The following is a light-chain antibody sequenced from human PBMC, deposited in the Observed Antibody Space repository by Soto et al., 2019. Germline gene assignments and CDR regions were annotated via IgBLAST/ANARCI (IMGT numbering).Light chain of an antibody. CDR3: QQRHQLRT. Sequence: VLTQSPATLSLSPGERATLSCRASQSVSNYLAWYQQRPGQAPRLLIYHASTRATGSPARFSGSGSGTDFTLTISSLEPEDFAVYYCQQRHQLRTFGGGTKVEI. V-gene: IGKV3-11*01. CDR2: HAS. J-gene: IGKJ4*01. CDR1: QSVSNY.